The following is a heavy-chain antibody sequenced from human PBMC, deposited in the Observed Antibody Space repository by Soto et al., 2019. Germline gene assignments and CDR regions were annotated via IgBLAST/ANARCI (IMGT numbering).Heavy chain of an antibody. CDR3: ARWWSGSRQGFDP. D-gene: IGHD3-3*01. CDR1: GGSISSGDYY. V-gene: IGHV4-31*03. CDR2: IYYSGST. J-gene: IGHJ5*02. Sequence: SETLSLTCTVSGGSISSGDYYWSWIRQHPGKDLEWIGYIYYSGSTYYNPSLKSRVTISVDTSKNQFSLKLSSVTAADTAVYYCARWWSGSRQGFDPWGQGTLVTVSS.